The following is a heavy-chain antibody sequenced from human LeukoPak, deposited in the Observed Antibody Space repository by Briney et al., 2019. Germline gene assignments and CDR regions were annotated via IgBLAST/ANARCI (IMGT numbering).Heavy chain of an antibody. CDR1: GGSISSSSYY. Sequence: SETLSLTCTVSGGSISSSSYYWGWIRQPPGKGLEWIGNIYYTGSTYYNPSPKSRVTMSVDTSKNQFSLKLISVTAADTAVYHCARDGGRGSIDYWGQGTLVAVSS. V-gene: IGHV4-39*07. D-gene: IGHD2-15*01. CDR2: IYYTGST. CDR3: ARDGGRGSIDY. J-gene: IGHJ4*02.